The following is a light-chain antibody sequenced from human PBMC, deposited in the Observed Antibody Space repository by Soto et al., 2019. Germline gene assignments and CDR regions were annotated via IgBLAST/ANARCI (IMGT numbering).Light chain of an antibody. CDR1: QSLSGNF. CDR2: GVS. CDR3: QQGLT. Sequence: EIVLTQSPCTLSSSPGERATLSCRASQSLSGNFLDWYQVRPGQAPRLLIYGVSSRATGIPDRFSGSGSGTDFTLTIGRLDPEDFAVYYCQQGLTFGGGTQVEIK. V-gene: IGKV3-20*01. J-gene: IGKJ4*01.